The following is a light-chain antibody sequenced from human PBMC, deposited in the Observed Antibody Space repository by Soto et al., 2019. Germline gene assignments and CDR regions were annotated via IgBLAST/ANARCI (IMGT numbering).Light chain of an antibody. CDR3: QQYGSSPRT. CDR2: GAS. CDR1: QPVRNNY. J-gene: IGKJ1*01. V-gene: IGKV3-20*01. Sequence: EPVLTHSPGHMSLSPVEKATLSCRASQPVRNNYLAWYQQKPGQAPRLLIYGASSRATGIPDRFSGSGSGTDFTLTISRLEPEDFAVYYCQQYGSSPRTFGQGTKVDIK.